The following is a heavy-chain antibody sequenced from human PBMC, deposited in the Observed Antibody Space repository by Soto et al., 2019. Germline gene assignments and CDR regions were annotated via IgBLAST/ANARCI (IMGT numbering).Heavy chain of an antibody. V-gene: IGHV3-7*03. D-gene: IGHD2-8*02. J-gene: IGHJ4*02. Sequence: EVQLVESGGVLVQPGGSLRLSCAASGFTFSSYWMAWVRQSPGQGLEWVASMNQHGSVIQYVDSVRGRFTISRDNARNLLYLQMNNLRVEDTAIYYCATDTYCPATCYRGHGNWGQGTLVTVSS. CDR2: MNQHGSVI. CDR1: GFTFSSYW. CDR3: ATDTYCPATCYRGHGN.